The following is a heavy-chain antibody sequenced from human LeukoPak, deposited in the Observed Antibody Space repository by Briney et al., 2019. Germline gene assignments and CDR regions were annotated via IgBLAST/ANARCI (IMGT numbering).Heavy chain of an antibody. CDR2: IKEDGSEK. V-gene: IGHV3-7*01. D-gene: IGHD3-16*01. CDR3: ARVNLRGNGGYAPVEYFDY. J-gene: IGHJ4*02. CDR1: GFIFSSYW. Sequence: PGGSLRLSCAASGFIFSSYWMSWVRQAPGKGLEWVANIKEDGSEKYYVDSVKGRFTISRDNAKKSLHLQMSSLRAEDTAVYYCARVNLRGNGGYAPVEYFDYWGQGTLVTVSS.